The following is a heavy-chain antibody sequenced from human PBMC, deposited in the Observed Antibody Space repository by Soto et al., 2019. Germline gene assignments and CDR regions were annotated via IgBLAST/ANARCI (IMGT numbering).Heavy chain of an antibody. D-gene: IGHD6-13*01. Sequence: GWSLRLSCAASGFTFSSYGMHWVRQAPGKGLEWVAVISYDGSNKYYADSVKGRFTISRDNSKNTLYLQMNSLRAEDTAVYYFLKDFGVRAAGNNYYYYGMDVWGQGTTVTVS. CDR3: LKDFGVRAAGNNYYYYGMDV. J-gene: IGHJ6*02. V-gene: IGHV3-30*18. CDR1: GFTFSSYG. CDR2: ISYDGSNK.